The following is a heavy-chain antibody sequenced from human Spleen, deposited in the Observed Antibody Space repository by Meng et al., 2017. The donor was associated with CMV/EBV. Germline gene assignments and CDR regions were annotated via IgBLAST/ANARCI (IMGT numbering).Heavy chain of an antibody. D-gene: IGHD2-2*02. CDR2: ISAYNGNT. CDR3: ASISFIVVVPAAIDYYYGMDV. CDR1: GYTFTSYG. V-gene: IGHV1-18*01. J-gene: IGHJ6*02. Sequence: ASVKVSCKASGYTFTSYGISWVRQAPGQGLEWMGWISAYNGNTNYAQKLQGRVTMTTDTSTSTAYMELSSLRSEDTAVYYCASISFIVVVPAAIDYYYGMDVWGQGTTVTVSS.